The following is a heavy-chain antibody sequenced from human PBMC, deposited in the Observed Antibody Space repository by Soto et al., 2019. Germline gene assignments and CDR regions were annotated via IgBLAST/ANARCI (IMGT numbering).Heavy chain of an antibody. J-gene: IGHJ4*02. V-gene: IGHV1-18*01. CDR2: ISVYNGNT. Sequence: ASVKVSCKASGYTFTSYGISWVRQAPGQGLEWMGWISVYNGNTNYAQKFQDRVTMTTDTSTTTAYMELRSLRPDDTAVYYCARDRSSSDFWGQGTLVTVSS. D-gene: IGHD6-19*01. CDR3: ARDRSSSDF. CDR1: GYTFTSYG.